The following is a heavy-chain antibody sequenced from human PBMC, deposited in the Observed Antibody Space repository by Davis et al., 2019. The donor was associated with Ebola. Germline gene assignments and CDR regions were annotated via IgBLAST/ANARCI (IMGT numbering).Heavy chain of an antibody. D-gene: IGHD3-10*01. CDR3: TRDYGSESHFPHF. Sequence: GGSLRLSCAASGFTFSSYWMSWVRQAPGKGPEWVANIKQAGSEQYYVDSVKGRFTISRDNAKNALYLQMNSLRSEDTAVYFCTRDYGSESHFPHFWGQGTQVTVSS. CDR1: GFTFSSYW. V-gene: IGHV3-7*03. J-gene: IGHJ4*02. CDR2: IKQAGSEQ.